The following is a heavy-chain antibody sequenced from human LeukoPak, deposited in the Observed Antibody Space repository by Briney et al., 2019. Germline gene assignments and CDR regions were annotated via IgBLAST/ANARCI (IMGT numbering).Heavy chain of an antibody. J-gene: IGHJ4*02. CDR1: GGSISSYY. CDR3: ASVSSWSKYYFDH. Sequence: SETLSLTCTVSGGSISSYYWSWIRQPPGKGLEWIGYIYYSGSTNYNPSLKSRVTISVDTSKNQFSLKLSSVTAADTAVYYCASVSSWSKYYFDHWGQGTLVTVSS. CDR2: IYYSGST. V-gene: IGHV4-59*08. D-gene: IGHD6-13*01.